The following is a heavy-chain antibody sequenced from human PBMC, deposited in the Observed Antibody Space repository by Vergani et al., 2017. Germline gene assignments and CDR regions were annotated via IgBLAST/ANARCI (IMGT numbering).Heavy chain of an antibody. J-gene: IGHJ6*02. CDR1: GFTFSSYS. CDR3: ARVGASSSXWYPLTLNYYGMDV. Sequence: EAYLVQSGGGLVTPGGSLRLSCAASGFTFSSYSMNWVRQAPGKGLEWVSSISSSSSYIYYADSVKGRFTISRDNAKNSLYLQMNSLRAEDTAVYYCARVGASSSXWYPLTLNYYGMDVWGQGTTVTVSS. V-gene: IGHV3-21*01. CDR2: ISSSSSYI. D-gene: IGHD6-13*01.